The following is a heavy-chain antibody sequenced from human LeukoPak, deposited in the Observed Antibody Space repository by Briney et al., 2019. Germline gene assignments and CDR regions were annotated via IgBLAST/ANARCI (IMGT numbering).Heavy chain of an antibody. D-gene: IGHD1-26*01. CDR1: GFTFSSYS. CDR3: ARVFSIVGATGFDY. CDR2: IRYDGSNK. J-gene: IGHJ4*02. V-gene: IGHV3-30*02. Sequence: GGSLRLSCAASGFTFSSYSMNWVRQAPGKGLEWVAFIRYDGSNKYYADSVKGRFTISRDNSKNTLYLQMNSLRSEDTAVYYCARVFSIVGATGFDYWGQGTLVTVSS.